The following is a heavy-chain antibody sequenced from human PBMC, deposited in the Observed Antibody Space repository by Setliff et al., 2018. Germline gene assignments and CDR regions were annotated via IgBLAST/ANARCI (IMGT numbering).Heavy chain of an antibody. V-gene: IGHV1-3*01. CDR2: VHGGNGDT. CDR3: ASDVIVVAGTGTNY. Sequence: ASVKVSCKASGYIFTNYNVYWLRQAPGQTLELMGHVHGGNGDTKYSEKFQGRLTITRDISATTADMELFSLKSEDTAVHYCASDVIVVAGTGTNYWGQGTLVTVS. D-gene: IGHD3-22*01. CDR1: GYIFTNYN. J-gene: IGHJ4*02.